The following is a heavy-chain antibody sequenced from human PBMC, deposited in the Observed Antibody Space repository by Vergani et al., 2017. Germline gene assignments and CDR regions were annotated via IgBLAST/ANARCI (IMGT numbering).Heavy chain of an antibody. V-gene: IGHV3-66*02. CDR3: TRSEXSGTTVYCHYFYL. CDR1: GFRVTTYY. Sequence: VELLESGGGLAQPGGSLRVSCSASGFRVTTYYMSWVRQAPGKGLEWVSVIKSDGRTSYAESVRGRFTISRDTSRNAVYLQMNILRVEDTGVYYCTRSEXSGTTVYCHYFYLWGHGILVTVSS. D-gene: IGHD5-12*01. CDR2: IKSDGRT. J-gene: IGHJ4*01.